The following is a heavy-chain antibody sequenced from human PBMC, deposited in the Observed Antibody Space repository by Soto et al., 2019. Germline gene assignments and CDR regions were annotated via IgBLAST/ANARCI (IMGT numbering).Heavy chain of an antibody. CDR2: IYYSGST. CDR3: ARSGPPTIRYPSN. D-gene: IGHD3-9*01. Sequence: SETLSLTCTVSGGSISSGGYYWSWIRQHPGKGLEWIGYIYYSGSTYYNPSLKSRVTISVDTSKNQFSLKLSSVTAADTAVYYCARSGPPTIRYPSNWGQGTLVTVSS. CDR1: GGSISSGGYY. V-gene: IGHV4-31*03. J-gene: IGHJ4*02.